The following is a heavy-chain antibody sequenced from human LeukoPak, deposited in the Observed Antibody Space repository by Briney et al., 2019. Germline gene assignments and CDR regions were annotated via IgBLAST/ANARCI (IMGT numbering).Heavy chain of an antibody. J-gene: IGHJ3*02. CDR2: IYYTGTT. CDR3: ARLLNNDNAGDPEAFDM. Sequence: SETLSLTCTVSGGSISSHYWSWIRQSPERGLEWIGFIYYTGTTRYNPSLRGRVTMSVDSSRNHFSLKLTSMTAADTALYYCARLLNNDNAGDPEAFDMWGQGTMVTASS. V-gene: IGHV4-59*11. D-gene: IGHD2-21*02. CDR1: GGSISSHY.